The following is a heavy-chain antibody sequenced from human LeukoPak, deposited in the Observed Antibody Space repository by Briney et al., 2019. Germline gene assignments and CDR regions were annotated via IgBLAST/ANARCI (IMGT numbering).Heavy chain of an antibody. CDR1: GGSISSYY. J-gene: IGHJ4*02. CDR3: ARDLYDSSGGNY. CDR2: INHSGST. V-gene: IGHV4-34*01. Sequence: PSETLSLTCTVSGGSISSYYWSWIRQPPGKGLEWIGEINHSGSTNYNPSLKSRVTISVDTSKNQFSLKLSSVTAADTAVYYCARDLYDSSGGNYWGQGTLVTVSS. D-gene: IGHD3-22*01.